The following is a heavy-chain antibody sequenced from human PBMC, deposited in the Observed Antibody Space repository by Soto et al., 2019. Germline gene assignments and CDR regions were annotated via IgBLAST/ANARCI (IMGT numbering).Heavy chain of an antibody. Sequence: QVQLQESGPGLVKPSQTLSLTCTVSGGSISSGGYYWSWIRHHPGKGLEWIGYIYYSGSTYYNPSLKSRVTISVDTAKNQFSLKLRSVTAADTAVYYCARGRYISSSNWFDPWCQGTMVTVSS. D-gene: IGHD6-6*01. CDR1: GGSISSGGYY. CDR2: IYYSGST. CDR3: ARGRYISSSNWFDP. V-gene: IGHV4-31*03. J-gene: IGHJ5*02.